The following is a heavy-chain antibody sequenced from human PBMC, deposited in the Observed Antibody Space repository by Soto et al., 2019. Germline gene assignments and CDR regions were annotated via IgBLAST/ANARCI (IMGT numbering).Heavy chain of an antibody. V-gene: IGHV3-74*01. CDR3: ARGVGGYYYMDV. CDR1: GFTFSSYW. J-gene: IGHJ6*03. Sequence: EVQLVESGGGLVQPGGSLRLSCAASGFTFSSYWMHWVRQAPGKGLVWVSRIYTDGSRTSYADSVKGRFTISRDNAKNTLYLQMNSLRAEDTAVYYCARGVGGYYYMDVWGKGTTVTVSS. CDR2: IYTDGSRT. D-gene: IGHD3-10*01.